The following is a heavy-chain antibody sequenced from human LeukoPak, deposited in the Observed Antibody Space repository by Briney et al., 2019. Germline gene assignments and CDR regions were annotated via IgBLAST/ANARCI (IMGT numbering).Heavy chain of an antibody. Sequence: GGSLRLSCAASGFTVSSSYMSWVRQAPGKGLEWVSVIYSGGTTYYADSVKGRFTISRDNSKNTLHLQMNSLRAEDTAVYYCAKSGGFSDFDYWGQGTLVTVSS. V-gene: IGHV3-53*01. D-gene: IGHD3-16*01. J-gene: IGHJ4*02. CDR2: IYSGGTT. CDR3: AKSGGFSDFDY. CDR1: GFTVSSSY.